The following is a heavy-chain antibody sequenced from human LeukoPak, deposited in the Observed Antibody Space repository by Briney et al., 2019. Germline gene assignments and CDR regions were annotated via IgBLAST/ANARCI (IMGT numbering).Heavy chain of an antibody. CDR3: ARAASSYYDSSGYLYDAFDI. Sequence: ASVKVSCKASGYTFTGYYMHWVRQAPGQGLEWMGWINPNSGGTNYAQKFQGRVTMTRDTSISTAYMELSRLRSDDTAVYYCARAASSYYDSSGYLYDAFDIWGQGTMVTVSP. D-gene: IGHD3-22*01. CDR2: INPNSGGT. V-gene: IGHV1-2*02. CDR1: GYTFTGYY. J-gene: IGHJ3*02.